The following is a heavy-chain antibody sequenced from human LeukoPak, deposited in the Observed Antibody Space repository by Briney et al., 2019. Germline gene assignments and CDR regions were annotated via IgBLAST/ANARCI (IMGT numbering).Heavy chain of an antibody. CDR2: IYTRAPT. Sequence: SETLSLTCTVSGGSISSGSYYWSWIRPPPPPAPQWIGRIYTRAPTNYNPSLKSRVTISVDTSKNQFSLKLSSVTAADTAVYYCARAEGGYFDYWGQGTLVTVSS. CDR3: ARAEGGYFDY. D-gene: IGHD3-16*01. CDR1: GGSISSGSYY. J-gene: IGHJ4*02. V-gene: IGHV4-61*02.